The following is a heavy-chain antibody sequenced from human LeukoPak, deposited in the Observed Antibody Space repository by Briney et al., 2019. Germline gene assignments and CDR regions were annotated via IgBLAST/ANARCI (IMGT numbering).Heavy chain of an antibody. V-gene: IGHV3-74*01. J-gene: IGHJ4*02. D-gene: IGHD3-22*01. CDR3: ARGPSYYYDSSGYFVY. Sequence: DGIRTIYAHSVHRRFTISRDNANHTLYLQINSLRAEDTAVYYCARGPSYYYDSSGYFVYWGQGTLVTVSS. CDR2: DGIRT.